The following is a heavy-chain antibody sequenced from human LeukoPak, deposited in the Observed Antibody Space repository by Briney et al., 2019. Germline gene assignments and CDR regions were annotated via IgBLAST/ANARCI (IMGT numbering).Heavy chain of an antibody. J-gene: IGHJ4*02. Sequence: SETLSLTCTFSGDSVSSTTSYWTWIRQPPGQGLEYIGSIFYSGNTFYNPSLKSRVTMSVDTSKNQFSLKLNSVTAADTAVYFCARQLAGLFFNSWGQGTLVAVSS. V-gene: IGHV4-39*01. CDR2: IFYSGNT. CDR1: GDSVSSTTSY. D-gene: IGHD6-19*01. CDR3: ARQLAGLFFNS.